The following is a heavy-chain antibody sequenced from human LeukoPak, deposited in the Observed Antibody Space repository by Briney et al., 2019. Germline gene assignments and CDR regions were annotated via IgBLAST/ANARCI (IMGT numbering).Heavy chain of an antibody. D-gene: IGHD3/OR15-3a*01. CDR2: IYYSGST. CDR3: ARGRRGPYDY. V-gene: IGHV4-59*01. Sequence: SETLSLTCTVSGGSISSYYWSWIRQPPGKGLEWIGYIYYSGSTNYNPSLKSRVTISVDTSKNQFPLKLSSVTAADTAVYYCARGRRGPYDYWGQGTLVTVSS. J-gene: IGHJ4*02. CDR1: GGSISSYY.